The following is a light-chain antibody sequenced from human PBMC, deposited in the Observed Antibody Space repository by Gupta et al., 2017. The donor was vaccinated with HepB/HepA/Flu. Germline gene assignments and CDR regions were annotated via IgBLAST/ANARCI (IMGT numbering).Light chain of an antibody. CDR1: QSVSSY. Sequence: EIVLTQSPATLSLSPGERATLSCRACQSVSSYLAWYQRKPGQAPRLLIYDAFNRATGIPARFSGSGSGTDFTLTISSLEPEDFSVYYCQQRSNWPLTFGGGTKVEIK. V-gene: IGKV3-11*01. CDR2: DAF. CDR3: QQRSNWPLT. J-gene: IGKJ4*01.